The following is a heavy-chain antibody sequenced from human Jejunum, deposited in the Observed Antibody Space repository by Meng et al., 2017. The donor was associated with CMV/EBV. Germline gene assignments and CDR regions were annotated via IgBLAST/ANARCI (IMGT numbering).Heavy chain of an antibody. V-gene: IGHV1-3*04. CDR3: ARGVISYHDS. Sequence: KSSCKASGYTFTNFAIHWVRQAPGQRLEWMGWIYTDSGDTKFSQKFQGRVSFTRDTSATTAYMELSSLRSEDTAVYYCARGVISYHDSWGQGTLVTVSS. CDR1: GYTFTNFA. J-gene: IGHJ5*02. CDR2: IYTDSGDT. D-gene: IGHD3-16*01.